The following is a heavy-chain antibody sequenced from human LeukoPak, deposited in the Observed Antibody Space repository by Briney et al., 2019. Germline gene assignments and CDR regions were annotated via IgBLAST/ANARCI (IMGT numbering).Heavy chain of an antibody. CDR2: IGGGGAST. CDR1: GFTFSSYA. CDR3: AKGSSASRPYYFDS. V-gene: IGHV3-23*01. J-gene: IGHJ4*02. Sequence: GSLRLSCAASGFTFSSYAMSWVRQAPGEGLEWVSAIGGGGASTYHADSVKGRFTISRDNSRNTLNLQMDSLRAEDTAVYYCAKGSSASRPYYFDSWAQGTLVTVSS. D-gene: IGHD6-6*01.